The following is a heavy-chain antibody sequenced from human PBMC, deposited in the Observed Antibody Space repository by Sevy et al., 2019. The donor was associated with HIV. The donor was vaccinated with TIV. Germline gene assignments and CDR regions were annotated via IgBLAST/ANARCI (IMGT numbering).Heavy chain of an antibody. Sequence: GGSLRLSCAASGFTFSNYAMNWVRQAPGKGLEWVSGISGSGGSGDKTNYADSVKGRFTISRDNAKNTLYLQMNSLRAEDTAVYYCGRDHCISSSCSPDWYFDLWGRGTLVTVSS. D-gene: IGHD2-15*01. CDR3: GRDHCISSSCSPDWYFDL. CDR2: ISGSGGSGDKT. J-gene: IGHJ2*01. CDR1: GFTFSNYA. V-gene: IGHV3-23*01.